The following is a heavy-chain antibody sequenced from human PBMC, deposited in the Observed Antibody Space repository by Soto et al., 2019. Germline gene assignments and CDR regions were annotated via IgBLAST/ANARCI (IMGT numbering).Heavy chain of an antibody. V-gene: IGHV3-48*02. Sequence: QPGGSLGLCCAASGFSCSSYSMNWARQAPGKGLEWVSYISSSSSTIYYADSVKGRFTISRDNAKNSLYLQMNSLGDEDTAVYYCARGARAVAGLFDYWGQGT. CDR1: GFSCSSYS. D-gene: IGHD6-19*01. CDR3: ARGARAVAGLFDY. CDR2: ISSSSSTI. J-gene: IGHJ4*02.